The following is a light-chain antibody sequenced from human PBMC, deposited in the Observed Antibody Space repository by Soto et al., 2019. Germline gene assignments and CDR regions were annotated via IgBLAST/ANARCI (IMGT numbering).Light chain of an antibody. CDR1: QSVSKY. Sequence: EIVLTQSLATLSLSPGERATLSCRTSQSVSKYFAWYQQKPGRAPRLLIYDASSRATGIPARFIGSGSGTDFTLTISSLEPEDFAIYYCQQRSNWPITFGQGTRLEIK. V-gene: IGKV3-11*01. J-gene: IGKJ5*01. CDR2: DAS. CDR3: QQRSNWPIT.